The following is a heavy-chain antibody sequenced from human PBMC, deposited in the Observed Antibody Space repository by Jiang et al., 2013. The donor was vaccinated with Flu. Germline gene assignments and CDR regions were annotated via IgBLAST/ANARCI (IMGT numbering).Heavy chain of an antibody. J-gene: IGHJ3*02. CDR2: IKQDGSGK. CDR1: GFTFSSYW. CDR3: ARASPYYYDSSGYMVHAFDI. Sequence: RLSCAASGFTFSSYWMSWVRQAPGKGLEWVANIKQDGSGKYYVDSVKGRFTISRDNAKNSLYLQMNSLRAEDTAVYYCARASPYYYDSSGYMVHAFDIWGQGTMVTVSS. D-gene: IGHD3-22*01. V-gene: IGHV3-7*03.